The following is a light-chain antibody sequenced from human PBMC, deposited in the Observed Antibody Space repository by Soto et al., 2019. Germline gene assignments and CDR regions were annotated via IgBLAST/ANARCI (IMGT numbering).Light chain of an antibody. V-gene: IGKV3-20*01. CDR3: QQYGSSPPWT. Sequence: EIVLTQSPGTLSLSPGERATLSCWASESVSSCYLAWYQQKPGQAPRLLIFGASSRATGIPDRFRGSGSGTDFTLTISRVEPEDFAVYYCQQYGSSPPWTFGQGTRVEIK. CDR1: ESVSSCY. J-gene: IGKJ1*01. CDR2: GAS.